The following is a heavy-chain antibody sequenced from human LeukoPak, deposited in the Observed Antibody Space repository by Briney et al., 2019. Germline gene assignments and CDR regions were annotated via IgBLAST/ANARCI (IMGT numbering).Heavy chain of an antibody. J-gene: IGHJ6*02. D-gene: IGHD5-24*01. V-gene: IGHV3-11*04. CDR2: ISSSGGTI. CDR3: ARDEMATSYPYYYYGMDV. Sequence: PGGSLILSCAASGFTFSDYYMSWIRQAPGKGLEWVSYISSSGGTIFYADSVKGRFTISRDNAKNSLYLQMNSLRAEDTAVYYCARDEMATSYPYYYYGMDVWGQGTTVTVSS. CDR1: GFTFSDYY.